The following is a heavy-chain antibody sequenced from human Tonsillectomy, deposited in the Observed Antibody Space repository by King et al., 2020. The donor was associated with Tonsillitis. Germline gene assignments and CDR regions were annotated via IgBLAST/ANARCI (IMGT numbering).Heavy chain of an antibody. CDR2: INHSGTT. D-gene: IGHD6-6*01. Sequence: QVQLQQWGAGLLKPSETLSLTCAVYGGSFSDYYWSWIRQAPGKGLEWIGEINHSGTTNYNPSLKSRVSISVDTSTKQFSLSLRYVTAADTAVYYCARYEYIRSSIFDYWGQGTLVTVSS. CDR1: GGSFSDYY. J-gene: IGHJ4*02. V-gene: IGHV4-34*01. CDR3: ARYEYIRSSIFDY.